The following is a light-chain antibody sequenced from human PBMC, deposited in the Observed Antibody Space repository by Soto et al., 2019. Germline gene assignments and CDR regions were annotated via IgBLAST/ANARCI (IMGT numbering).Light chain of an antibody. Sequence: DIQMTQSQSSLSASVGDRVTITCRASQSISSYLAWYQQKPGKVPKLLIYAASIQQSGVPSRFSGSGSGTDFTLTISSLQPEDVATYYCQKYNTASWTFGQGTKVDIK. CDR2: AAS. CDR1: QSISSY. J-gene: IGKJ1*01. CDR3: QKYNTASWT. V-gene: IGKV1-27*01.